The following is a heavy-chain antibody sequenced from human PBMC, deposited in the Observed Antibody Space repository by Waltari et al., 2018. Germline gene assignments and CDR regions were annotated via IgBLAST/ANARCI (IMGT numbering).Heavy chain of an antibody. CDR1: GFTFSSYC. D-gene: IGHD4-17*01. CDR3: ARDTVTTRFDY. J-gene: IGHJ4*02. Sequence: QVQLVESGGGVVQPGRSLRLSCAASGFTFSSYCMHWVRQAPGKGLEWVAVIWYDGSNKYYADSVKGRFTISRDNSKNTLYLQMNSLRAEDTAVYYCARDTVTTRFDYWGQGTLVTVSS. CDR2: IWYDGSNK. V-gene: IGHV3-33*01.